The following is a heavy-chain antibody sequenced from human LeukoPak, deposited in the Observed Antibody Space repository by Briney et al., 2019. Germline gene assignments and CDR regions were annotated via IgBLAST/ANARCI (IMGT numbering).Heavy chain of an antibody. V-gene: IGHV3-30-3*01. CDR1: GFTFSSYA. J-gene: IGHJ4*02. CDR3: ARDLVDYYDSSGYYPPSY. Sequence: GGSLRLSCAASGFTFSSYAMHWVRQAPGKGLEWVAVMSYDGSNKYYADSVKGRFTISRDNSKNTLYLQMNSLRAEDTAVYYCARDLVDYYDSSGYYPPSYWGQGTLVTVSS. D-gene: IGHD3-22*01. CDR2: MSYDGSNK.